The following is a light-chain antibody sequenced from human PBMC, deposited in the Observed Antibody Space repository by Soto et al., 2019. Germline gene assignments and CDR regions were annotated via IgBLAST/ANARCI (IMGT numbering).Light chain of an antibody. V-gene: IGKV1-5*03. CDR2: KAS. CDR1: QTINVW. J-gene: IGKJ2*01. CDR3: QQYKAYSYT. Sequence: DIHMTQSPSTLSASVGDRVTITCRASQTINVWLAWYQQKPGKAPKLLISKASSLESGDPSRFSGSGSGTEFTLTISSLQPDDFATYYCQQYKAYSYTFGQGTELVVK.